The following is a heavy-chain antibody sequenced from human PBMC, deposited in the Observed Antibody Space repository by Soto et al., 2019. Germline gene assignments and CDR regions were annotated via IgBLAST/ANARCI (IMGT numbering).Heavy chain of an antibody. CDR2: ISGSGGST. CDR1: GFTFSSYA. D-gene: IGHD6-13*01. CDR3: AKDCDLRTTIAAAGTRCLSDAFDI. J-gene: IGHJ3*02. Sequence: GGSLRLSCAASGFTFSSYAMSWVRQAPGKGLEWVSAISGSGGSTYYADSVKGRFTISRDNSKNTLYLQMNSLRAEDTAVYYCAKDCDLRTTIAAAGTRCLSDAFDIWGQGTMVTVSS. V-gene: IGHV3-23*01.